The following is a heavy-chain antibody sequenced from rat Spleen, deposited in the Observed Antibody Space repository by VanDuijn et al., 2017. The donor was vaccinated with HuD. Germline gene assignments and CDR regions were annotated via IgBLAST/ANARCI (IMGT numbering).Heavy chain of an antibody. D-gene: IGHD5-1*01. Sequence: EVQLVESGGGLVQPGRSVKLSCAASGFTFSSFPMAWVRQAPTKGLEWVATIGTGGDTTYYRDSVKGRFTISRDNTKNTLYLQMNSLRSEDTATYYCARHPQLGVFWYFDFWGPGTMVTVSS. CDR1: GFTFSSFP. J-gene: IGHJ1*01. CDR3: ARHPQLGVFWYFDF. CDR2: IGTGGDTT. V-gene: IGHV5-46*01.